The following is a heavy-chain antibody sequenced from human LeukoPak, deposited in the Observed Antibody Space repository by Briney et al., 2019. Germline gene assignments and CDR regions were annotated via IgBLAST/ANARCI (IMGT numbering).Heavy chain of an antibody. CDR1: GLTLSDSA. D-gene: IGHD2-2*01. Sequence: GGSLRLSCAASGLTLSDSAIHWVRQASGRGLEWVGRIRGKSNNYTTTYAVSVKGRFTISRDDSKNMAYLQMNSLKTEDTAVYYCTSAYFYCTTTSCSAFYYMDVWGKGTTVTVSS. CDR3: TSAYFYCTTTSCSAFYYMDV. V-gene: IGHV3-73*01. CDR2: IRGKSNNYTT. J-gene: IGHJ6*03.